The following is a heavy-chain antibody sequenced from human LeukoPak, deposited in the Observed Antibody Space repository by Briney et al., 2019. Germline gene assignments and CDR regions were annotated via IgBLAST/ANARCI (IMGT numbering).Heavy chain of an antibody. CDR2: INTDSGNP. CDR3: ARRVLRGVMYVEGDWFDP. D-gene: IGHD3-10*01. J-gene: IGHJ5*02. Sequence: VASVKVSCKASGYTFTSNALNWVRQSPGQGLEWMGWINTDSGNPTYAQGFTGRFVFSLDTSVSTAYLQISNLKAEDTAVYYCARRVLRGVMYVEGDWFDPWGQGTLVTVSS. CDR1: GYTFTSNA. V-gene: IGHV7-4-1*02.